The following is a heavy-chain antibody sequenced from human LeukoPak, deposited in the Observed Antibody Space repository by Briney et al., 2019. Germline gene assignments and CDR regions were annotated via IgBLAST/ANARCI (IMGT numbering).Heavy chain of an antibody. CDR3: AKSVASDAY. CDR1: GFTFNSYG. J-gene: IGHJ4*02. V-gene: IGHV3-30*18. CDR2: ISYDGSNK. Sequence: GRSLRLSCAASGFTFNSYGMHWVRQAPGKGLEWVAVISYDGSNKYYADFVKGRFTISRDNSKNTLSLQMNGLIPEDTAVYYCAKSVASDAYWGQGTLVTVSS. D-gene: IGHD5-12*01.